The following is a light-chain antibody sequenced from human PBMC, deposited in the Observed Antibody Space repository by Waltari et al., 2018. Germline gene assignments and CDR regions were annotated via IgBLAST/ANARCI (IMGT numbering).Light chain of an antibody. CDR2: EVS. Sequence: QSALTQPASVSGSPGQSITISCTGTSSAVGNYDFVSWYQQHPGKAPELIIYEVSKRPSGVSNRFSGSKSGNTASLTISGLQAEDEADYFCCSYAGSHTFVFGGGTKLTVL. CDR3: CSYAGSHTFV. V-gene: IGLV2-23*02. J-gene: IGLJ2*01. CDR1: SSAVGNYDF.